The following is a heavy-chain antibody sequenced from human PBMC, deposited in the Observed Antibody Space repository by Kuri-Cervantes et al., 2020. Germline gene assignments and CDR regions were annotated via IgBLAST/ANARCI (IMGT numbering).Heavy chain of an antibody. CDR3: ARSNRITMVRGVNLNWFDP. V-gene: IGHV1-3*01. CDR1: GYTFTSYD. CDR2: INAGNGNT. D-gene: IGHD3-10*01. J-gene: IGHJ5*02. Sequence: ASVKVSCKASGYTFTSYDINWVRQATGQGLEWMGWINAGNGNTKYSQKFQGRVTITRDTSASTAYMELSSLRSEDTAVYYCARSNRITMVRGVNLNWFDPWGQGTLVTVSS.